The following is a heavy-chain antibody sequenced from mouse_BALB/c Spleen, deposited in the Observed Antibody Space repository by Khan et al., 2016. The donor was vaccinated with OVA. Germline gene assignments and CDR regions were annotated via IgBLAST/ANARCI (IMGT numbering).Heavy chain of an antibody. CDR1: DYTFTSFW. CDR2: IGPGSGDT. D-gene: IGHD1-1*01. Sequence: DLVKPGASVKLSCKASDYTFTSFWINWIKQRPGQGLEWVGHIGPGSGDTYYNEIFKGKATLTVDTSSSTAYIQLSSLSSEDSAVDFCARSNYDGSSLYAMDYWGQGTSVTVSS. V-gene: IGHV1S41*01. J-gene: IGHJ4*01. CDR3: ARSNYDGSSLYAMDY.